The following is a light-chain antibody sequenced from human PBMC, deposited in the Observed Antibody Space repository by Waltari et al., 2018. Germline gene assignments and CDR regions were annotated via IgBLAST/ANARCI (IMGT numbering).Light chain of an antibody. CDR2: GAS. CDR1: QSFSSNS. V-gene: IGKV3-20*01. CDR3: QEYGRSPRYS. Sequence: EIVLTQSPGTLSLSPGERATLFCRATQSFSSNSLAWYRQKPGQSPSLLIYGASSRATGIPDRFSGSVSGTYFTLPISRLEPEDFAVYYFQEYGRSPRYSFGQGTKVESK. J-gene: IGKJ2*03.